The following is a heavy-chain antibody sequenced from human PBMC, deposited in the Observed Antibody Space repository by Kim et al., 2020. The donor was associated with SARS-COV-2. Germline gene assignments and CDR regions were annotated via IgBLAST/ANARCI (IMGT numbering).Heavy chain of an antibody. Sequence: GGSLRLSCAASGFTFSSYEMNWVRQAPGKGLEWVSYISSSGSTIYYADSVKGRFTISRDNAKNSLYLQMNSLRAEDTAVYYCARGGPDWPDAFDIWGQGTMVTVSS. CDR1: GFTFSSYE. D-gene: IGHD3-9*01. J-gene: IGHJ3*02. CDR2: ISSSGSTI. CDR3: ARGGPDWPDAFDI. V-gene: IGHV3-48*03.